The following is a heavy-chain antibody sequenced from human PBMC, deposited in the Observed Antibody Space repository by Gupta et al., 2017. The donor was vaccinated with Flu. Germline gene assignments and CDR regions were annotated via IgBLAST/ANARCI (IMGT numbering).Heavy chain of an antibody. J-gene: IGHJ4*02. CDR2: INHSGST. CDR3: ARGLSSPFDY. V-gene: IGHV4-34*01. Sequence: IGEINHSGSTNYNPSLKSRVTISVDTSKNQFSLKLSSVTAADTAVYYCARGLSSPFDYWGQGTLVTVSS. D-gene: IGHD6-13*01.